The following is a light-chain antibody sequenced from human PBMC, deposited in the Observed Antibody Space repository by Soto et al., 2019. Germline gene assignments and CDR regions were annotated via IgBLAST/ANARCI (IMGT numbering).Light chain of an antibody. CDR2: EVS. CDR1: SSDVGGYNY. CDR3: SSYTSSITYYV. J-gene: IGLJ1*01. V-gene: IGLV2-14*01. Sequence: ALTQPASVSGSPGQSITISCTGTSSDVGGYNYVSWYQQHPGKAPKLMIYEVSNRPSGVSNRFSGSKSGNTASLTISGLQAEDEADYYCSSYTSSITYYVFGTGTKITVL.